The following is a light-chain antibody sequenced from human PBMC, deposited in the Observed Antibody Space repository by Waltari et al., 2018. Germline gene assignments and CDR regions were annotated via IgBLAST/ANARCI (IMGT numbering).Light chain of an antibody. J-gene: IGKJ5*01. V-gene: IGKV3-11*01. CDR2: DAS. Sequence: EIVLTQSPATLSLSPGERATLSCRASQSVSRYLAWYQQKPGTALRLLLYDASNRATGIPARFSGRGSGTDFTLTISSLEPEDFAIYYCQQRTSWPAITFGQGTRLEIK. CDR3: QQRTSWPAIT. CDR1: QSVSRY.